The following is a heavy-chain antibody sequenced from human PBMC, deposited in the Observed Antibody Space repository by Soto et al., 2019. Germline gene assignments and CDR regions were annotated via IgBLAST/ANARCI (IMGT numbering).Heavy chain of an antibody. J-gene: IGHJ4*02. D-gene: IGHD3-22*01. CDR3: ARHYYASRYRHSLDY. CDR2: INPITGGT. V-gene: IGHV1-2*02. Sequence: ASVKVSCKASGYTFTSYYIHWVRQAPGQGLEWMGWINPITGGTNYAPKFQGRVTMTRDTSITTAYMELSSLRSDDTAVYYCARHYYASRYRHSLDYWGQGTPVTVSS. CDR1: GYTFTSYY.